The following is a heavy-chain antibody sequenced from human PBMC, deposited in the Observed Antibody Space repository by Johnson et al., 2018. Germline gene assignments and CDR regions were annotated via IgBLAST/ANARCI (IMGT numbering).Heavy chain of an antibody. CDR2: ISYDGSNK. D-gene: IGHD5-18*01. Sequence: QVQLVQSGGGVVQXGRSLRLXCAASGFTFSSYAMHWVRQAQAKGLEWVAVISYDGSNKYSADSGKGRFTISRDNSKNTLYLQMNSLRAEDRAVYYCARASGYSYGYYYYYMDVWGKGTTVTVSS. CDR3: ARASGYSYGYYYYYMDV. CDR1: GFTFSSYA. V-gene: IGHV3-30-3*01. J-gene: IGHJ6*03.